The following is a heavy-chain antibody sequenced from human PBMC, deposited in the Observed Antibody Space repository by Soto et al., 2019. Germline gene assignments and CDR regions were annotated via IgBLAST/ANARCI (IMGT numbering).Heavy chain of an antibody. J-gene: IGHJ5*02. CDR2: INDSGGST. CDR1: GFTCSSYA. V-gene: IGHV3-23*01. Sequence: PGRSLRLSCEASGFTCSSYARGWVRQTPGKGLAWVSGINDSGGSTYYADSVKGRFTISRDNSKNTLYLQMNSLRAEDTAMYFCVKDPRGPASWGKGTLVPVSS. CDR3: VKDPRGPAS.